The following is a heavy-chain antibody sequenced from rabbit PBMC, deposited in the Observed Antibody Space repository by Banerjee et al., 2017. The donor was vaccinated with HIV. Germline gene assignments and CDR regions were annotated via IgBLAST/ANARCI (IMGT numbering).Heavy chain of an antibody. D-gene: IGHD2-1*01. V-gene: IGHV1S7*01. CDR3: VSYDDYGDRNL. CDR2: IDPVFRST. J-gene: IGHJ4*01. Sequence: QSLEESGGGLVKPGASLTLTCTASGFTLSSYWMYWVRQAPGKGLEWIGYIDPVFRSTYYASWVNGRFTISSHNAQNTLYLQLNSLTAADTATYFCVSYDDYGDRNLWGPGTL. CDR1: GFTLSSYW.